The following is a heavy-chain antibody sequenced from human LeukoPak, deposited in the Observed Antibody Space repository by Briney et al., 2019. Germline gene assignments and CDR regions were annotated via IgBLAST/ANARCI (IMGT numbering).Heavy chain of an antibody. CDR2: INAGNGNT. CDR3: ARGPSRGYSGYDYSAPFDY. V-gene: IGHV1-3*01. J-gene: IGHJ4*02. Sequence: GASVKVSCKASGYTSTSYAMHWVRQAPGQRLEWMGWINAGNGNTKYSQKFQGRVTITRDTSASTAYMELSSLRSEDTAVYYCARGPSRGYSGYDYSAPFDYWGQGTLVTVSS. CDR1: GYTSTSYA. D-gene: IGHD5-12*01.